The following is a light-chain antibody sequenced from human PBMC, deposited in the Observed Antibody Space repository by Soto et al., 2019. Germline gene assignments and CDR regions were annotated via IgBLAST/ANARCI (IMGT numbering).Light chain of an antibody. CDR1: SDHDTYA. CDR2: LNSDGSH. CDR3: QTWGAGIQGV. J-gene: IGLJ2*01. V-gene: IGLV4-69*01. Sequence: QLVLTQSPSASGSLGASVRLTCTLSSDHDTYAISWHQQQPEKGPRFLMKLNSDGSHTAGDGIPDRFSGSSSGAERYLTISSLQSEDEADYYCQTWGAGIQGVFGGGTKGTVL.